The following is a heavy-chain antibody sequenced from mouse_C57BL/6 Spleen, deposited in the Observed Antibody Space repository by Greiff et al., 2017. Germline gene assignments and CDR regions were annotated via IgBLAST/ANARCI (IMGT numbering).Heavy chain of an antibody. CDR3: ARPNLTYYYGSDYFDY. Sequence: QVQLQQPGTELVKPGASVKMSCKASGYTFTSYWMHWVKQRPGQGLEWIGDINPSNGGTNYNEKIKSKATLTVDKSSCTAYMQLRILTSEDSAVYYCARPNLTYYYGSDYFDYWGQGTTLTVSS. J-gene: IGHJ2*01. V-gene: IGHV1-53*01. D-gene: IGHD1-1*01. CDR2: INPSNGGT. CDR1: GYTFTSYW.